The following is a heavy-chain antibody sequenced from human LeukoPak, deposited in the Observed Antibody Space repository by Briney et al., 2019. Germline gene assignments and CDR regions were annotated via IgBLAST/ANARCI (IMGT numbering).Heavy chain of an antibody. CDR3: TSLPYSSSTSCYNYGMDV. CDR1: GFTFSSYG. CDR2: ISYDGSNK. Sequence: SGRSLSLFCAASGFTFSSYGMHGVSQAPGKGLEGVAVISYDGSNKYYADSVKGRFTISRDNSKNTLYLQMNSLRAEDTAVYYCTSLPYSSSTSCYNYGMDVWGQGTTVTVSS. V-gene: IGHV3-30*03. D-gene: IGHD2-2*02. J-gene: IGHJ6*02.